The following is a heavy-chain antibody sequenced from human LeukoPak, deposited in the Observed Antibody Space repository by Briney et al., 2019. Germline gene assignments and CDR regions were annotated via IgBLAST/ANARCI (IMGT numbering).Heavy chain of an antibody. CDR2: INWNGGST. Sequence: RTGGSLRLSCAASGSTFDDYGMSWVRHAPGKGLEWVSGINWNGGSTGYADSVKGRFTISRDNAKNSLYLQMNSLRAEDTALYYCAREVSSPGNLDFWGQGTLVTVSS. V-gene: IGHV3-20*04. CDR1: GSTFDDYG. D-gene: IGHD6-13*01. J-gene: IGHJ4*02. CDR3: AREVSSPGNLDF.